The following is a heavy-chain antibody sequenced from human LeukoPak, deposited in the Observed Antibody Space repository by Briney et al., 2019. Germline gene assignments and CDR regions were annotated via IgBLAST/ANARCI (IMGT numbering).Heavy chain of an antibody. CDR1: GFTFSSYA. CDR3: AKDQESVSSSWLDY. J-gene: IGHJ4*02. CDR2: ISVSGAST. D-gene: IGHD6-13*01. Sequence: QPGGSLRLSCAASGFTFSSYAMSWVRQAPGKGLEWVSAISVSGASTHYADSVKGRLTISRDNSKNTLYLQMNTLRAEDTAVYYCAKDQESVSSSWLDYWGQGTLVTVSS. V-gene: IGHV3-23*01.